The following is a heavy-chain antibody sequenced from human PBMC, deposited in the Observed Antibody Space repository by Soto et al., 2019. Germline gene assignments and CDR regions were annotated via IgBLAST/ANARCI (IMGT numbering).Heavy chain of an antibody. CDR3: ARDRNSGSYYYRLDAFDI. J-gene: IGHJ3*02. CDR1: GGSISSYY. D-gene: IGHD1-26*01. CDR2: IYYSGST. Sequence: PSETLSLTCTVSGGSISSYYWSWIRQPPGKGLEWIGYIYYSGSTNYNPSLKSRVTISVDTSKNQFSLKLSSVTAADTAVYYCARDRNSGSYYYRLDAFDIWGQGTMVTVPS. V-gene: IGHV4-59*01.